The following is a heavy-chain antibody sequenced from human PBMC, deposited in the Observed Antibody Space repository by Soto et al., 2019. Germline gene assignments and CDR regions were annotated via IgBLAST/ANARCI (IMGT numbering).Heavy chain of an antibody. D-gene: IGHD1-26*01. V-gene: IGHV1-24*01. CDR1: GYTLTELS. J-gene: IGHJ4*02. Sequence: ASVKVSCKVSGYTLTELSMHWVRQAPGKGLEWMGGFDPEDGETIYAQKFQGRVTMTEDTSTDTAYMELSSLGSEDTAVYYCATGQWELHHFDYWGQGTLVTVSS. CDR3: ATGQWELHHFDY. CDR2: FDPEDGET.